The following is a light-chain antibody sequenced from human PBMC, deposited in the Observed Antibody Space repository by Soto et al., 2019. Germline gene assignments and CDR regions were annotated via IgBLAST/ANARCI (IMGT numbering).Light chain of an antibody. V-gene: IGKV1-5*03. CDR2: KAS. Sequence: DIQMTQSPSTLSGSVADRVTITCRASQTISSRLAWYQQKPGKAPKLLIYKASTLKSGVPSRFSGSGSGTEFTLTISSLQPDDFATYYCQHYNSYSEAFGQGTKV. CDR3: QHYNSYSEA. J-gene: IGKJ1*01. CDR1: QTISSR.